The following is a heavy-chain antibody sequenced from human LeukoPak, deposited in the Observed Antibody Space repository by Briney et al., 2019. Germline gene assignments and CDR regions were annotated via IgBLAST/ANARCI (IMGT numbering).Heavy chain of an antibody. D-gene: IGHD4-23*01. CDR2: IGGRDGST. Sequence: PGGSLRLSCAASGFTFSTYGMSWVRQAPGKGLEWVSAIGGRDGSTYYADSVKGRFTISRDNSKNTLYVQMNSLKTEDTAVYYCARGGNYLSYFYGMDVWGQGTTVTVSS. CDR1: GFTFSTYG. CDR3: ARGGNYLSYFYGMDV. V-gene: IGHV3-23*01. J-gene: IGHJ6*02.